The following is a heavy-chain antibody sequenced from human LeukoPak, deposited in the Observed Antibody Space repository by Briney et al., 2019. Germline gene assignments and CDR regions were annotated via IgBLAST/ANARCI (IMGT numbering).Heavy chain of an antibody. V-gene: IGHV3-48*03. Sequence: GGSLRLSCAASGFTFSSYEMNWVRQAPGKGLEWVSYISSSGSPIYYADSVKGRFTISRDNVKNSLHLQMNNLRAEDTAVYYCARDSADSGWLDYWGQGTLVTVSS. J-gene: IGHJ4*02. D-gene: IGHD6-19*01. CDR1: GFTFSSYE. CDR2: ISSSGSPI. CDR3: ARDSADSGWLDY.